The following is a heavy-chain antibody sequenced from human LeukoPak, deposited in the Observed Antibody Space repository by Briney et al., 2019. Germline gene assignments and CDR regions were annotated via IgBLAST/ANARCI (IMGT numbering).Heavy chain of an antibody. D-gene: IGHD2-2*01. CDR3: ARRHCSSTSCYLDY. CDR2: IIPILGIA. Sequence: SVKVSCKASGGTFSSYTISWVRQAPGQGLEWMGRIIPILGIANYAQKFQGRVTITADKSTRTAYMELSSLRSEDTAVYYCARRHCSSTSCYLDYWGQGTLVTVSS. V-gene: IGHV1-69*02. J-gene: IGHJ4*02. CDR1: GGTFSSYT.